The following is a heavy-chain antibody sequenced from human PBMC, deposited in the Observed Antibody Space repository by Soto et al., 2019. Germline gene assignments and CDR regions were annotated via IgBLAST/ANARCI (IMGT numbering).Heavy chain of an antibody. V-gene: IGHV1-18*01. CDR1: GYTFTSYG. CDR2: ISAYNGNT. CDR3: ARATSGGSSYHPWSER. J-gene: IGHJ5*02. Sequence: ASVNVSCKASGYTFTSYGISWVRQAPGQGLEWMGWISAYNGNTNYAQKLQGRVTMTTDTSTSTAYMELRSLRSDDTAVYYCARATSGGSSYHPWSERWGKGTMVNVSA. D-gene: IGHD2-15*01.